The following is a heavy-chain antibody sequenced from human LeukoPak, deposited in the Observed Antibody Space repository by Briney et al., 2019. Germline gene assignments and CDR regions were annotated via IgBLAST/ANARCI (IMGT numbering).Heavy chain of an antibody. V-gene: IGHV4-30-4*01. D-gene: IGHD3-9*01. CDR2: IYYSGSA. Sequence: PSETLSLTCTVSGGSISSGNYFWTWIRQPPGKGLEWIGYIYYSGSAYYNPSLTGRVSISIDTSKNQFSLKVNSVTAADTAVYYCARDSYNDILTGYYPYYYYGMDVWGHGTTVTVSS. CDR1: GGSISSGNYF. J-gene: IGHJ6*02. CDR3: ARDSYNDILTGYYPYYYYGMDV.